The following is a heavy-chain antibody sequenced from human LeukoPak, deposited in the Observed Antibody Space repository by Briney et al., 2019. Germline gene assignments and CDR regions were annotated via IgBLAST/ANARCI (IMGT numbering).Heavy chain of an antibody. CDR1: GFTFSRYS. V-gene: IGHV3-48*01. CDR3: ARGSFHYYPYF. Sequence: PGGSLRLSCAASGFTFSRYSMIWVRQAPGKGLQWVSYISSSRSTIYYADSVKGRFTISRDNAKNSLFLQMSSLRVEDTAVYFCARGSFHYYPYFWGQGTLVTVSS. D-gene: IGHD3-10*01. J-gene: IGHJ4*02. CDR2: ISSSRSTI.